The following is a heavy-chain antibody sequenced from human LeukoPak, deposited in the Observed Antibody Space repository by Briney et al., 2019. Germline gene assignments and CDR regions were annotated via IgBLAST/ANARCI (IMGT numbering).Heavy chain of an antibody. D-gene: IGHD3-3*01. V-gene: IGHV5-51*01. CDR1: GYSFTTYW. J-gene: IGHJ4*02. CDR3: ARRRPTQYYDFWSGSQYYFDY. Sequence: GESLKISCKCSGYSFTTYWIGWVRQMPGKGLEWMGIIYPGDSDTRYSPSFQGQVTISADKSISTAYLQWSSLKASDTAMYYCARRRPTQYYDFWSGSQYYFDYWGQGTLVTVSS. CDR2: IYPGDSDT.